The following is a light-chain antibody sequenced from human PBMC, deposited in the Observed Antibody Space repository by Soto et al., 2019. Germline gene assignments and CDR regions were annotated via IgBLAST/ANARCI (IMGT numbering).Light chain of an antibody. Sequence: EIVLTQSPGTLSLSPGERATLSCRASQSVSSSYLAWYQQKPGQAPRLLIYGASSRATGIPDRFRGSGSGTDFTLTISRLEPEDFAVYYCQQYGNSQWTFGQGTKVDIK. V-gene: IGKV3-20*01. J-gene: IGKJ1*01. CDR1: QSVSSSY. CDR3: QQYGNSQWT. CDR2: GAS.